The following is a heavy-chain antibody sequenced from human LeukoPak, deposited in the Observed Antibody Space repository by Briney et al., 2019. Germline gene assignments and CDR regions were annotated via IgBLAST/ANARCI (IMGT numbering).Heavy chain of an antibody. Sequence: GGSLRLSCAASGFTFSSYWMSWVRQAPGEGLEWVANIKEDGSEKYYVDSVKGRFTISRDNAKNSLYLQMNSLRAEDTAVYYCARDYYYGSGSYPLDYWGQGTLVTVSS. CDR2: IKEDGSEK. V-gene: IGHV3-7*01. J-gene: IGHJ4*02. CDR3: ARDYYYGSGSYPLDY. CDR1: GFTFSSYW. D-gene: IGHD3-10*01.